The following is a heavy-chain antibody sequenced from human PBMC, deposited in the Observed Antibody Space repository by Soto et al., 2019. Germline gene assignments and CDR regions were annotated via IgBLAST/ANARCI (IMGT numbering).Heavy chain of an antibody. CDR3: ARGPKSGSYYQEYFQH. J-gene: IGHJ1*01. D-gene: IGHD1-26*01. Sequence: EVQLVESGGGLVKPGGSLRLSCAASGFTFSSYSMNWVRQAPGKGLEWVSSISSSSSYIYYADSVKGRFTISRDNAKNSLYLQMNSLRAEDTAVYYCARGPKSGSYYQEYFQHWGQGTLVTVSS. V-gene: IGHV3-21*01. CDR2: ISSSSSYI. CDR1: GFTFSSYS.